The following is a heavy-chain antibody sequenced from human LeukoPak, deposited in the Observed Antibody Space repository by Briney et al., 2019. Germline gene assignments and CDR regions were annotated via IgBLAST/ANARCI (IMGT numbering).Heavy chain of an antibody. D-gene: IGHD2-2*01. Sequence: GGSLRLSCAASGFTFDDYGMSWVRQAPGKGLEWVSGINWNGGSTGYADSVKGRFTISRDNAKDSLYLQMNSLRGEDTALYYCARGWGEYQLLWGVYFDYWGQGTLVTVSS. CDR2: INWNGGST. CDR1: GFTFDDYG. J-gene: IGHJ4*02. V-gene: IGHV3-20*04. CDR3: ARGWGEYQLLWGVYFDY.